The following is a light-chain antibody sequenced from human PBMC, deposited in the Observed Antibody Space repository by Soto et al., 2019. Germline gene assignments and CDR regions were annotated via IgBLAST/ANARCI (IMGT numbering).Light chain of an antibody. V-gene: IGKV1-5*01. J-gene: IGKJ1*01. CDR2: DAS. CDR3: QQYNSYPWT. Sequence: DTQMNQSPSTLSASVGDTVTITCRASQSISSWLAWYQQKPGKAPKLLIYDASSLESGVPSRFSGSGSGIEFTLTITSLQPDDFATYYCQQYNSYPWTFGQGTKVDI. CDR1: QSISSW.